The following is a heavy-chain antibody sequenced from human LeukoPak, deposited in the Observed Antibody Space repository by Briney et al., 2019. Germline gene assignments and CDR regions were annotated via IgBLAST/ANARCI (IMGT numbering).Heavy chain of an antibody. CDR1: GFTFSSYW. D-gene: IGHD4-17*01. CDR2: IKQDGSEK. Sequence: GGSLRLSCAASGFTFSSYWMSWVRQAPGKGLEWVANIKQDGSEKYYVDSVKGRFTISRDNAKNSLYLQMNSLRAEDTAVYYCAREKLPVTGPQRYLRPYYFDYWGQGTLVTVSS. J-gene: IGHJ4*02. V-gene: IGHV3-7*01. CDR3: AREKLPVTGPQRYLRPYYFDY.